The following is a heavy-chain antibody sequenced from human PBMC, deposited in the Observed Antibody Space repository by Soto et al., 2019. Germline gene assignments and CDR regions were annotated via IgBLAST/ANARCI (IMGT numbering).Heavy chain of an antibody. CDR2: IYYSGST. Sequence: SETLSLTCTVSGGSISSSSYYWGWIRQPPGKGLEWIGSIYYSGSTYYNPSLKSRVTISVDTSKNQFSLKLSSVTAADTAVYYCARTPIRKWATHTEDYYYYGMDVWGQGTTVTSP. CDR1: GGSISSSSYY. D-gene: IGHD2-15*01. V-gene: IGHV4-39*01. CDR3: ARTPIRKWATHTEDYYYYGMDV. J-gene: IGHJ6*02.